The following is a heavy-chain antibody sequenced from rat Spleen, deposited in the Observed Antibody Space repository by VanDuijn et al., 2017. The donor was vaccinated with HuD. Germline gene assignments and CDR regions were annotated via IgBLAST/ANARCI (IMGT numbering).Heavy chain of an antibody. D-gene: IGHD1-6*01. CDR2: ISYGDSSGHSST. V-gene: IGHV5-29*01. J-gene: IGHJ2*01. Sequence: EVQLVESGGGLVQPGRSMQLSCAASGFTFTNYDMAWVRQAPTKGLEWVATISYGDSSGHSSTYYRDSVKGRFTISRDNAKSTLSLQMDSLRSEDTATYYCARRHYGYTDYFDYWGQGVMVTVSS. CDR3: ARRHYGYTDYFDY. CDR1: GFTFTNYD.